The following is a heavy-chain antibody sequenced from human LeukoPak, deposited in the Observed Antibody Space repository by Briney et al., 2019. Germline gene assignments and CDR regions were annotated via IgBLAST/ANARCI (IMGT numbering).Heavy chain of an antibody. D-gene: IGHD1-1*01. CDR2: IYTSGST. V-gene: IGHV4-38-2*02. J-gene: IGHJ6*03. CDR1: GYSISSGYY. Sequence: SETLSLTCTVSGYSISSGYYWGWIRQPPGKGLEWIGRIYTSGSTNFNPSLNGRVSISRDTTKNLFSLRLRSVTAADTAVYFCARGRVSSSTWYSTYYYYFYMDVWGKGTTVTVSS. CDR3: ARGRVSSSTWYSTYYYYFYMDV.